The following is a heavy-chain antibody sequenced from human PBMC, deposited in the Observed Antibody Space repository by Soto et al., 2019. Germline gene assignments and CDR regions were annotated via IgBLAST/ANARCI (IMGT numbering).Heavy chain of an antibody. CDR3: AIDRDCSSNSCDRYYDQGRNV. CDR2: IIPIFGTA. J-gene: IGHJ6*02. CDR1: GGTFSSYA. V-gene: IGHV1-69*06. D-gene: IGHD2-2*01. Sequence: SVKGACNASGGTFSSYAISWVRQAPGQGLEWMGGIIPIFGTANYAQKFQGRVTITADKSTSTAYMELSSLRSEDTAVYYCAIDRDCSSNSCDRYYDQGRNVCGQCTTVTVSS.